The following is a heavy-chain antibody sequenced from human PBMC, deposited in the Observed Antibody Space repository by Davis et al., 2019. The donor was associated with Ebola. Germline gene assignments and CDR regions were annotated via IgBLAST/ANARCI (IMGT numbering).Heavy chain of an antibody. CDR2: ISPDGDYI. CDR1: GFAFSNFA. Sequence: GESLKISCAASGFAFSNFAMSWLRQAPGKGLEWLSAISPDGDYIYYADSVKGRFTISRDKSKNTRYLQRNSLRAEDTAIYYCAKGGGSGYYFDCWGQGTLVTVSS. J-gene: IGHJ4*02. V-gene: IGHV3-23*01. D-gene: IGHD1-26*01. CDR3: AKGGGSGYYFDC.